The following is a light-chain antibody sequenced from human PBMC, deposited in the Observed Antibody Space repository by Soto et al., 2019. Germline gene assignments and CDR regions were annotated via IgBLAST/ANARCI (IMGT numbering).Light chain of an antibody. CDR2: GAS. J-gene: IGKJ1*01. CDR1: QSIHTNY. CDR3: QQHGTSPRT. V-gene: IGKV3-20*01. Sequence: EIVLTQSPGTLSLSPGERATLSCRASQSIHTNYLAWYQRKPGQAPRLLFYGASNRATGIPDRFSGSGSGTDFTLTISRLEPEDFAVYYCQQHGTSPRTFGQGTKVEIK.